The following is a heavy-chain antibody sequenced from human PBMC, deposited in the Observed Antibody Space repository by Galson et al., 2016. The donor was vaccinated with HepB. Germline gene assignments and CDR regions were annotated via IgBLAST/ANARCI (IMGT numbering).Heavy chain of an antibody. CDR1: GYSFDTHW. CDR2: IYPGDSET. Sequence: QSGAEVKKPGESLEISCKGSGYSFDTHWIAWVRQMPGKGLEWMGIIYPGDSETRYSPSFQGQVTISADKSITTAYLQWSSLKASDTAMYYCARTSDSSGLDHDSDIWGQGKMVTVSS. J-gene: IGHJ3*02. V-gene: IGHV5-51*01. CDR3: ARTSDSSGLDHDSDI. D-gene: IGHD3-22*01.